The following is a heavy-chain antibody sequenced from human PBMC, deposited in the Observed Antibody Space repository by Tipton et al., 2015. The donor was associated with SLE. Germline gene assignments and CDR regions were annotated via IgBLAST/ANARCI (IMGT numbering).Heavy chain of an antibody. V-gene: IGHV4-38-2*01. D-gene: IGHD2-8*01. CDR2: IYGSGNS. Sequence: TLSLTCAVSGYSISSGYYWDWIRQPPGKGLEWIGSIYGSGNSYYNPSLRSRVTISVDTSKNQFSLNLSSVTAADTAVYYCASPMLSNWYFDLWGRGTLVTVSS. CDR1: GYSISSGYY. CDR3: ASPMLSNWYFDL. J-gene: IGHJ2*01.